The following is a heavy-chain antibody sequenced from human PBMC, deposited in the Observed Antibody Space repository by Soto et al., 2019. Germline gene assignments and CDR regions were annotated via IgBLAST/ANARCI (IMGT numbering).Heavy chain of an antibody. CDR1: GGSISSGDYY. J-gene: IGHJ4*02. D-gene: IGHD1-26*01. Sequence: SETLSLTCTVSGGSISSGDYYWSWIRQPPGKGLEWIGYIYYSGSTYYNPSLKSRVTISVDTSKNQFSLKLSSVTAADAAVYYCARRGRILRHPFDYWGQGTLVTVSS. CDR3: ARRGRILRHPFDY. V-gene: IGHV4-30-4*01. CDR2: IYYSGST.